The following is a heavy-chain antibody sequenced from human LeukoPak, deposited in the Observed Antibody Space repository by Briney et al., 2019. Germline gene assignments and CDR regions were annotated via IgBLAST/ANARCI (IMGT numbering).Heavy chain of an antibody. D-gene: IGHD3-10*01. V-gene: IGHV5-10-1*01. J-gene: IGHJ4*02. CDR3: ARQVYYGPGSYYY. CDR1: GYNFTNYW. CDR2: TDPSDSYT. Sequence: GESLKISCTGSGYNFTNYWINWVRQMPGKGLEWMGRTDPSDSYTNYSPSFQGHVTISIEKSISTAYLQWSSLKASDTAIYYCARQVYYGPGSYYYWGQGTLVTVSS.